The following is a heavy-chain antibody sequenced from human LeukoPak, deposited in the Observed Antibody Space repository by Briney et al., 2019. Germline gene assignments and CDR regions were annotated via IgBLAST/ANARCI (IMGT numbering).Heavy chain of an antibody. CDR3: ARGPVLLWFGELLPNWFDP. Sequence: SETLSLTCTVSGGSLSSSSYYWSWIRQPPGKGLEWIGYIYYSGSTNYNPSLKSRVTISVDTSKNQFSLKLSSVTAADTAVYYCARGPVLLWFGELLPNWFDPWGQGTLVTVSS. D-gene: IGHD3-10*01. V-gene: IGHV4-61*01. CDR1: GGSLSSSSYY. CDR2: IYYSGST. J-gene: IGHJ5*02.